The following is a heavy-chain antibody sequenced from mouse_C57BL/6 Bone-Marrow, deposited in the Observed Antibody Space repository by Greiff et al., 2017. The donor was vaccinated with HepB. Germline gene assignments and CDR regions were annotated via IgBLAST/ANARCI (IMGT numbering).Heavy chain of an antibody. CDR2: INPNYGTT. D-gene: IGHD1-1*01. CDR3: ARGGGDGRAWFAY. CDR1: GYSFTDYN. Sequence: VQLQQSGPELVKPGASVKISCKASGYSFTDYNMNWVKQSNGKSLEWIGVINPNYGTTSYNQKFKGKATLTVDQSSSTAYMPLNSLTSEDSAVYFVARGGGDGRAWFAYWGQGTLVTVSA. V-gene: IGHV1-39*01. J-gene: IGHJ3*01.